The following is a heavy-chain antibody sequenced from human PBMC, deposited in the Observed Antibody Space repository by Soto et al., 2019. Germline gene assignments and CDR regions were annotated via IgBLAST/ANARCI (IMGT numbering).Heavy chain of an antibody. CDR3: AKDRGFGESLVLAY. D-gene: IGHD3-10*01. CDR1: GFTVSSNY. Sequence: GGSLRLSCAASGFTVSSNYMSWVRQAPGKGLEWVSGIYGDGSGTYYADSVKGRFTISRDNSKNTLFLQMNSLRAEDTAVYYCAKDRGFGESLVLAYWGQGTLVTVSS. J-gene: IGHJ4*02. CDR2: IYGDGSGT. V-gene: IGHV3-66*02.